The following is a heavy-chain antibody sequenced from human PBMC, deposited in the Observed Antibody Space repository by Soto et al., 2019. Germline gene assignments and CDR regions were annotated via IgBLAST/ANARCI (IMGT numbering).Heavy chain of an antibody. CDR1: GDSISSYY. CDR2: FSYSGTT. Sequence: QVQLQESGPGLVKPSETLSLTCSVSGDSISSYYWNWIRQPPGKGLEWIGYFSYSGTTNYNPSLKSRITISADTSKNQFFLKLSSVTAADPAGDYCGRHLFSDVWGQGTTVTVSS. J-gene: IGHJ6*02. V-gene: IGHV4-59*08. D-gene: IGHD2-21*01. CDR3: GRHLFSDV.